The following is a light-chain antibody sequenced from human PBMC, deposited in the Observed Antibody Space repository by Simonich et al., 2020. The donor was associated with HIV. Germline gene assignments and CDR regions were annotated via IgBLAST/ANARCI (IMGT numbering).Light chain of an antibody. Sequence: IVLTQSPATLSLSPGERATLSCWASQSVSSYLAWYQQKPGQAPRLLIYDASTRATSTPARFSGSGSGTDFTLTISSLEPEDFAVYYCQQRSNWPPWTFGQGTKVEIK. V-gene: IGKV3-11*01. CDR1: QSVSSY. CDR3: QQRSNWPPWT. CDR2: DAS. J-gene: IGKJ1*01.